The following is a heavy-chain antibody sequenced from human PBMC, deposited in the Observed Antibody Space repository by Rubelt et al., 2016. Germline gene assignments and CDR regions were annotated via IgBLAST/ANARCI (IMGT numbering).Heavy chain of an antibody. J-gene: IGHJ4*02. CDR2: INPNRGGT. Sequence: QVQLVQSGAEVKKPGASVKVSCKASGYTFTGYYMHWVRQAPGQGLEWMGRINPNRGGTHYATKFQGRVTMTRDTSISTAYMELSRLRSDDTAVYYCARGDGYTFGYWGQGTLVTVSS. D-gene: IGHD5-24*01. V-gene: IGHV1-2*06. CDR1: GYTFTGYY. CDR3: ARGDGYTFGY.